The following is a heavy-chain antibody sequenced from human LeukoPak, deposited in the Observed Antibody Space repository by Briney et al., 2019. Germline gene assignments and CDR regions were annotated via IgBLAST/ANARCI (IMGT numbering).Heavy chain of an antibody. D-gene: IGHD1-26*01. J-gene: IGHJ4*02. CDR3: ARDKIVGATIFDY. V-gene: IGHV3-11*04. Sequence: PGGSLRLSCAASGFTFSDYYMSWIRQAPGKGLEWVSYISSSGSTIYYADSVKGRFTISRDNAKNSLYLQMNCLRAEDTAVYYCARDKIVGATIFDYWGQGTPVTVSS. CDR2: ISSSGSTI. CDR1: GFTFSDYY.